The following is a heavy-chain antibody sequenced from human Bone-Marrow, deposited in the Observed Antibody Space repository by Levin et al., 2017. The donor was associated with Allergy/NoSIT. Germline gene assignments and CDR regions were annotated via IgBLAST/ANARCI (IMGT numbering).Heavy chain of an antibody. D-gene: IGHD3-16*01. CDR2: VDPDTAET. Sequence: ASVKVSCKVSGYTFTDYSMHWVRQAPGKGLEWMGLVDPDTAETKYAVKFQGRVTIIADTSTVTSYMELSGLRSDDTAVYYCATVSSLGGEAPPYYWGQGTLVTVSS. CDR1: GYTFTDYS. CDR3: ATVSSLGGEAPPYY. V-gene: IGHV1-69-2*01. J-gene: IGHJ4*02.